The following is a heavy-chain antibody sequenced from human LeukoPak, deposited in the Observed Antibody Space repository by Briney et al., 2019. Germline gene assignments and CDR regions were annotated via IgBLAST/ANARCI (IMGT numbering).Heavy chain of an antibody. Sequence: GSLRLSCAASGFTFSSYGMHWVRQAPGKGLEWVAVISYDGSNKYYADSVKGRFTISRDNSKNTLYLQMNSLRAEDTAVYYCAEVRGKRAPVYGMDVWGQGTTVTVSS. V-gene: IGHV3-30*18. CDR1: GFTFSSYG. D-gene: IGHD3-3*01. CDR3: AEVRGKRAPVYGMDV. CDR2: ISYDGSNK. J-gene: IGHJ6*02.